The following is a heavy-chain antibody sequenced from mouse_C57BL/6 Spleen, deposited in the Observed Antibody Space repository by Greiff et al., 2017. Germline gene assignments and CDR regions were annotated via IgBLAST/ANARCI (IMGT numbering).Heavy chain of an antibody. V-gene: IGHV1-61*01. J-gene: IGHJ3*01. CDR1: GYTFTSYW. CDR2: IYPSDSET. Sequence: QVQLQQPGAELVRPGSSVKLSCKASGYTFTSYWMDWVKQRPGQGLEWIGNIYPSDSETHYNQKFKDKATLTVDKSSSTAYLQLSSLPSEDSAVYYCAREDVYYGNYGAYWGQGTLVTVSA. D-gene: IGHD2-1*01. CDR3: AREDVYYGNYGAY.